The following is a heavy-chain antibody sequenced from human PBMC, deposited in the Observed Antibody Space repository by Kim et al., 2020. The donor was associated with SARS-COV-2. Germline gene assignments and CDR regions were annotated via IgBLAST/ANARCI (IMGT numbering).Heavy chain of an antibody. V-gene: IGHV1-18*01. Sequence: AQKLQGRVTMTTDTSTSTAYMELRSLRSDDTAVYYCARDSILEQLEGDYWGQGTLVTVSS. J-gene: IGHJ4*02. D-gene: IGHD6-6*01. CDR3: ARDSILEQLEGDY.